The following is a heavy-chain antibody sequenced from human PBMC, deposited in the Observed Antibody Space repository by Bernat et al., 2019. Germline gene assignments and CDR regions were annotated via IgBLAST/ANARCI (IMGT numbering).Heavy chain of an antibody. CDR2: IYYSGST. Sequence: QVQLQESGPGLVKPSQTLSLTCTVSGGSISSGGYYWSWIRQPTGKGLEWIGYIYYSGSTYYNPSLKSRVTISVDTSKNQFSLKLSSVTAADTAVYYCARSNFLFGHDAFDIWGQGTMVTVSS. D-gene: IGHD3-16*01. CDR1: GGSISSGGYY. J-gene: IGHJ3*02. CDR3: ARSNFLFGHDAFDI. V-gene: IGHV4-31*03.